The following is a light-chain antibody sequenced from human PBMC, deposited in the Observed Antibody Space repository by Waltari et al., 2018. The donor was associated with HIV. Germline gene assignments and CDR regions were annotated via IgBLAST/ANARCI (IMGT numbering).Light chain of an antibody. Sequence: DIVMTQSPESLVVYLGERATINCKSSRNVLYSSNNKNYLAWYQQKPGQPPKLRIYWASTRESGVPDRFTGSGSGTNFTLTISSLQAEDVAVYFCHQYFSPPPTFGQGTKVEIK. CDR2: WAS. V-gene: IGKV4-1*01. J-gene: IGKJ1*01. CDR1: RNVLYSSNNKNY. CDR3: HQYFSPPPT.